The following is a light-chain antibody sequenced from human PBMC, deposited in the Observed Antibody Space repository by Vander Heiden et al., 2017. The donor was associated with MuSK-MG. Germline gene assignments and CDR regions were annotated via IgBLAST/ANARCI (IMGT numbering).Light chain of an antibody. CDR1: QSNNSD. Sequence: IQMTQPPSSLSASVGDRVTITCRASQSNNSDLNWYQQKPGKATKLLIYAASSVQSRVPSRFSGSGSGTDFTLTISSLQPEDFATYYCQQSYSTPYTFGQGTKLEIK. J-gene: IGKJ2*01. CDR3: QQSYSTPYT. CDR2: AAS. V-gene: IGKV1-39*01.